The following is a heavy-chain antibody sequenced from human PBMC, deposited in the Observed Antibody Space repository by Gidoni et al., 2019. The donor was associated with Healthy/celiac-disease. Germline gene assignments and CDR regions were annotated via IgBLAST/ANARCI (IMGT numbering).Heavy chain of an antibody. Sequence: EVQLVESGGGLVKPGGSLRLSCAASGYTFSSYSMNWVRQAPGKGLEWVSPISSSSSDIYDADSVKGRFTNSRDNAKNSLYLQMNSLRAEDTAVYYCARGGMAGYYYVLDWGQGTLVTVSS. V-gene: IGHV3-21*01. CDR3: ARGGMAGYYYVLD. CDR2: ISSSSSDI. J-gene: IGHJ4*02. CDR1: GYTFSSYS. D-gene: IGHD3-10*02.